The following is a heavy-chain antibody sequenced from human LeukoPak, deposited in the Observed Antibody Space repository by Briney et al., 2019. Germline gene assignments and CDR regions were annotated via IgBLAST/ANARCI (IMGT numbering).Heavy chain of an antibody. D-gene: IGHD7-27*01. Sequence: GGSLRLSCAASGFTFSSYEMNWVRQAPGKGLEWVSVIYRGGSTYYADSVKGRFTISRDNSKNTLYLQMNSLRAEDTAVYYCARGSLGILYDAFDIWGQGTMVTVSS. J-gene: IGHJ3*02. CDR2: IYRGGST. V-gene: IGHV3-66*01. CDR3: ARGSLGILYDAFDI. CDR1: GFTFSSYE.